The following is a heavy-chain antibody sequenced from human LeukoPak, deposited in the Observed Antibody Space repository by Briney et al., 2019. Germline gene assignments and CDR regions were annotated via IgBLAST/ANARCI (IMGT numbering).Heavy chain of an antibody. CDR2: FYSTGST. CDR1: GGSISSGDYY. J-gene: IGHJ4*02. Sequence: SQTLSLTCTVSGGSISSGDYYWSWIRQPPGKGLEWIGYFYSTGSTYYNPSLKSRVTISVDMSRNQFSLKLSSVIAADTAVYYCARAGYYHRAFDYWGQGTLVTVSP. V-gene: IGHV4-30-4*01. CDR3: ARAGYYHRAFDY. D-gene: IGHD3-10*01.